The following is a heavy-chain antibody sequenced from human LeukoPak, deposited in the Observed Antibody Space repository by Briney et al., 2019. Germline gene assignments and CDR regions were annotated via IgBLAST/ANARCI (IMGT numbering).Heavy chain of an antibody. V-gene: IGHV3-23*01. Sequence: GGSLRLSCAASGFTFSSYAMSWVRQAPGKGLEWVSAISGSGGSSYYADSVKGRFTISRDNSKNTLYLQMNSPRAEDTAVYYCAKDQAGYSSSWWYFDYWGQGTLVTVSS. CDR3: AKDQAGYSSSWWYFDY. J-gene: IGHJ4*02. CDR1: GFTFSSYA. CDR2: ISGSGGSS. D-gene: IGHD6-13*01.